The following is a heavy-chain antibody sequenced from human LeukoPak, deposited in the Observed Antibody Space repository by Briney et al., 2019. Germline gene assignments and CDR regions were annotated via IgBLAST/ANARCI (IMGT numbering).Heavy chain of an antibody. CDR2: IYYSGST. CDR3: ARDQGYGMDV. CDR1: GGSISSYY. V-gene: IGHV4-59*01. J-gene: IGHJ6*02. Sequence: SETLSLTCTVSGGSISSYYWSWIRQPPGKGLEWIGYIYYSGSTNYNPSLKSRVTISVDTSKNQFSLNLSSVTAADTAVYYWARDQGYGMDVWGQGTTVTVSS.